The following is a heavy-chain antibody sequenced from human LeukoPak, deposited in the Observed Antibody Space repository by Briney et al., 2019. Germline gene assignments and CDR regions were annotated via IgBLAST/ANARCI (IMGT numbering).Heavy chain of an antibody. CDR2: INHSGST. CDR1: GGSFSGYY. V-gene: IGHV4-34*01. J-gene: IGHJ5*02. D-gene: IGHD2-15*01. CDR3: ARARGYCSGGSCYSWFDP. Sequence: SETLSLTCAVYGGSFSGYYWSWIRQPPGKRLEWIGEINHSGSTNYNPSLKSRVTISVDTSKNQFSLKLSSVTAADTAVYYCARARGYCSGGSCYSWFDPWGQGTLVTVSS.